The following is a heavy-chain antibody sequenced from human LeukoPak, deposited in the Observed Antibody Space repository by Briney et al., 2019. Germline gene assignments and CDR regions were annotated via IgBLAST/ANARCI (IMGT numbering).Heavy chain of an antibody. CDR1: GYTFTSYD. Sequence: ASVKVSCKASGYTFTSYDINWVRQAAGQGLEWMGWMNPNSGSTGYAQQFQGRVTMTRDTSISTAYMELSSLRSEDTAVYYCARGRTAGGYCSGGNCYPGMDVWGKGTTVTVSS. CDR3: ARGRTAGGYCSGGNCYPGMDV. CDR2: MNPNSGST. V-gene: IGHV1-8*01. D-gene: IGHD2-15*01. J-gene: IGHJ6*04.